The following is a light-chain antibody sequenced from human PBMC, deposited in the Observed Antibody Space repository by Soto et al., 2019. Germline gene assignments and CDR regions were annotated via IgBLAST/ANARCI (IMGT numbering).Light chain of an antibody. CDR2: ENN. CDR1: SSDVGRYNF. Sequence: QSVLTQPASVSGSPGQSITISCTGTSSDVGRYNFVSWYQQYPGKAPKLMIYENNKWPSGVSNRFSGSKSGNTASLTISGLQAEDEADYYCCSYAGSNANVFGTGTKVTVL. J-gene: IGLJ1*01. CDR3: CSYAGSNANV. V-gene: IGLV2-23*01.